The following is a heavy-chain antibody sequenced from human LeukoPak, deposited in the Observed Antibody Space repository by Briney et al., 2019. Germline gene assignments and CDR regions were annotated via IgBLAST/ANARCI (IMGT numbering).Heavy chain of an antibody. CDR3: ARSDYGSGSYRFDY. CDR1: GDTFTGYY. D-gene: IGHD3-10*01. CDR2: INPNSGGT. J-gene: IGHJ4*02. V-gene: IGHV1-2*02. Sequence: ASVKVSCKASGDTFTGYYMHWVRQAPGQGLEWMGCINPNSGGTNYTQKFQGRVTMTRDTSISTAYMELSRLRSDDTAVYYCARSDYGSGSYRFDYWGQGTLVTVSS.